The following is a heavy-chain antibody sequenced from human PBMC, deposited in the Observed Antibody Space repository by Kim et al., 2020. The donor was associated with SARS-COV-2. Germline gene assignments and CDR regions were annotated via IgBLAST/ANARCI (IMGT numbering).Heavy chain of an antibody. CDR3: ASPRSGIYYMDV. V-gene: IGHV3-66*01. J-gene: IGHJ6*03. D-gene: IGHD3-10*01. CDR1: GFTVSSNY. Sequence: GGSLRLSCAASGFTVSSNYMSWVRQAPGKGLEWVSVIYSGGSTYYADSVKGRFTISRDNSKNTLYLQMNSLRAEDTAVYYCASPRSGIYYMDVWGKGTTVTVSS. CDR2: IYSGGST.